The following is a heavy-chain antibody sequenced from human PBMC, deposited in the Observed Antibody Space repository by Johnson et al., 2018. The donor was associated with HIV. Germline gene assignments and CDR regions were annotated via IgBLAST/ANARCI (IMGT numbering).Heavy chain of an antibody. J-gene: IGHJ3*02. CDR1: GFTFDDYG. CDR3: SKAYCPVCDGFDI. V-gene: IGHV3-20*04. Sequence: VQLVESGGGVVRPGGSLRLSCAASGFTFDDYGMSWVRQVAGKGLEWVSGINWNGGSTGYADSVKGRFTISRDNSKNTLYLEMNSLRAEDTAVYYCSKAYCPVCDGFDIWGQGTMFTVSS. CDR2: INWNGGST. D-gene: IGHD2-21*01.